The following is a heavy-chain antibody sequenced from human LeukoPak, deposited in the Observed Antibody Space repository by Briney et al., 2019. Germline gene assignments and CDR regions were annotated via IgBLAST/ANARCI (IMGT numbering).Heavy chain of an antibody. CDR2: ISGSGGNT. Sequence: GGSLRLSCAASGFTFSSYAMSWVRQAPGKGLEWVSGISGSGGNTYYAHSVKGRFTISRDNSKNTLYLKMNSLRAEDTAVYYCAKVDGSGSYLDYWGQGTLVTVSS. D-gene: IGHD3-10*01. V-gene: IGHV3-23*01. J-gene: IGHJ4*02. CDR3: AKVDGSGSYLDY. CDR1: GFTFSSYA.